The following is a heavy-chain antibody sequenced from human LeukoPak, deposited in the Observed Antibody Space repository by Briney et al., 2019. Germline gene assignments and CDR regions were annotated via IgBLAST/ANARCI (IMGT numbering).Heavy chain of an antibody. Sequence: GGSLRLSCAASGFSFSSYGMHWVRQAPGKGLEWVTVIWYDGSNKYYADSVKGRFTISRDNSKNTLYLQMNSLRAEDTAVYYCAKGGVVPAAAIYYYYYMDVWGKGTTVTVSS. CDR1: GFSFSSYG. D-gene: IGHD2-2*01. CDR2: IWYDGSNK. J-gene: IGHJ6*03. V-gene: IGHV3-33*06. CDR3: AKGGVVPAAAIYYYYYMDV.